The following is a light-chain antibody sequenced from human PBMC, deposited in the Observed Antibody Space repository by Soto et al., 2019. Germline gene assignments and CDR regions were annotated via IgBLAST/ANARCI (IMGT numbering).Light chain of an antibody. V-gene: IGLV3-21*02. J-gene: IGLJ1*01. Sequence: SSALTPPPSVSVAPAQTATITGYGSNIEGKSVHWYQQKPGQAPVLVVYDDSDRPSGIPERFTGSNSGNTATLTISRLEGGDEADYYCQVWDSGSDHYVLGSGTKVTVL. CDR2: DDS. CDR3: QVWDSGSDHYV. CDR1: NIEGKS.